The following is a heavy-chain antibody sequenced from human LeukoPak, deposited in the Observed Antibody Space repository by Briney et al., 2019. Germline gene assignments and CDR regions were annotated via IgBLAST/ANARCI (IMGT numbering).Heavy chain of an antibody. V-gene: IGHV4-4*08. J-gene: IGHJ4*02. CDR3: ASGAGWLIDY. CDR2: IDNSGST. CDR1: GGHIDSVY. Sequence: PSETLSLTCSVSGGHIDSVYWNWIRQPPGKGLEWIGYIDNSGSTKYNPSLQSRITMSRDTSKKQFSLKLTSVTAADTAMYYRASGAGWLIDYWGQGTLVSVSS. D-gene: IGHD6-19*01.